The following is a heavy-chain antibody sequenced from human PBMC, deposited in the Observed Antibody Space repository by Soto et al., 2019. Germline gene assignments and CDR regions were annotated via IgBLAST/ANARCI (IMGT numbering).Heavy chain of an antibody. Sequence: GGSLRLSCATSGFTFSIYGMHWFRQAPGKGLEWVAVISYDGSNKYYADSVKGRFTISRDNSKNTLYLQMNSLRAEDTAVYYCAKLKLPVAGTFDYWGQGTLVTVTS. CDR2: ISYDGSNK. J-gene: IGHJ4*02. CDR3: AKLKLPVAGTFDY. CDR1: GFTFSIYG. D-gene: IGHD6-19*01. V-gene: IGHV3-30*18.